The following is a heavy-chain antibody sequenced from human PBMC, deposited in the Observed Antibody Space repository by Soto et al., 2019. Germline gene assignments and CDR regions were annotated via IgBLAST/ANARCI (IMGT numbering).Heavy chain of an antibody. J-gene: IGHJ4*02. Sequence: QVQLVQSGAEVKKPGASVKVSCKASGYTFTGYYMHWVRQAPGQGLEWMGWINPNSGGTNYAQKFQGWVTMTRDTSISPAYMELSRLRSDDTAVYYCARGYKTGTTSPTPFDYWGQGTLVTVSS. D-gene: IGHD1-1*01. CDR1: GYTFTGYY. CDR3: ARGYKTGTTSPTPFDY. CDR2: INPNSGGT. V-gene: IGHV1-2*04.